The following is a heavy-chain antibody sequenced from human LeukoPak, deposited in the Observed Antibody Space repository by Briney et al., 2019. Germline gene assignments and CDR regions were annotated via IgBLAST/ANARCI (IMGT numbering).Heavy chain of an antibody. V-gene: IGHV4-30-2*01. CDR2: IYHSGST. CDR3: ARGGGETLDY. CDR1: GFTFSSYS. D-gene: IGHD3-16*01. Sequence: LRLSCAASGFTFSSYSMHWVRQAPGKGLEWIGYIYHSGSTYYNPSLKSRVTISVDRSKNQFSLKLSSVTAADTAVYYCARGGGETLDYWGQGTLVTVSS. J-gene: IGHJ4*02.